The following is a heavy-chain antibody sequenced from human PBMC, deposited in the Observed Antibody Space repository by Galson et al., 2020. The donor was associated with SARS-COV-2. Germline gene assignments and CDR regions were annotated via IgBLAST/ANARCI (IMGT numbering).Heavy chain of an antibody. J-gene: IGHJ4*02. V-gene: IGHV3-7*01. CDR1: GFTFSSSC. Sequence: GGSLRLSCAASGFTFSSSCMSWVRQAPGKGLEWVANIKQDGSEKYYVDSVKGRFTISRDNAKNSLYLQMNSLRAEDTAVYYCARVHGSSWYFDDWGQGTLVTVSS. CDR2: IKQDGSEK. CDR3: ARVHGSSWYFDD. D-gene: IGHD6-13*01.